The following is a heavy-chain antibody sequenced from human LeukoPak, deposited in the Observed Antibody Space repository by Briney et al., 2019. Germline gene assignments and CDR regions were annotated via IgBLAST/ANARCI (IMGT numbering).Heavy chain of an antibody. Sequence: PGGSLRLSCAASGFTFSSYGMHWVRQAPGKGLEWVAVIWYDGSNKYYADSVKGRFTIPRDNSKNTLYLQMNSLRAEDTAVYYCARDYRGSNYFDYWGQGTLVTVSS. V-gene: IGHV3-33*01. J-gene: IGHJ4*02. CDR1: GFTFSSYG. CDR2: IWYDGSNK. D-gene: IGHD1-26*01. CDR3: ARDYRGSNYFDY.